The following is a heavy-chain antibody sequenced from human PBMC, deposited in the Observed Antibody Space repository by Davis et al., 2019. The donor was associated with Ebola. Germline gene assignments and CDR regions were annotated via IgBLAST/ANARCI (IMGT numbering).Heavy chain of an antibody. J-gene: IGHJ4*02. D-gene: IGHD3-10*01. V-gene: IGHV4-34*01. CDR2: INHSGST. CDR3: ARKAGVRYYFNY. CDR1: GGSFSGYY. Sequence: MPSETLSLTCAVYGGSFSGYYWSWIRQPPGKGLEWIGEINHSGSTNYDPSLKSRATISVDTSKNQFSLKLISVSAADTAVYYCARKAGVRYYFNYWGQGILVTVSP.